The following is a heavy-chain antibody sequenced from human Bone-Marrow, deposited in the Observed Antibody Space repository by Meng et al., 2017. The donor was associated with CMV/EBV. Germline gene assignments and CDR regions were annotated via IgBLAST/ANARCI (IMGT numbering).Heavy chain of an antibody. V-gene: IGHV3-74*01. Sequence: GGSLRLSCAASGFTFSSYWMHWVRQAAGKGLVWVSRINSDGSSTSYADSVKGRFTISRDNAKNTLYLQMNSLRAEDTAVYYCARVYCSSTSCLNAEYFQHWGQGTRVTVSS. CDR2: INSDGSST. J-gene: IGHJ1*01. D-gene: IGHD2-2*01. CDR1: GFTFSSYW. CDR3: ARVYCSSTSCLNAEYFQH.